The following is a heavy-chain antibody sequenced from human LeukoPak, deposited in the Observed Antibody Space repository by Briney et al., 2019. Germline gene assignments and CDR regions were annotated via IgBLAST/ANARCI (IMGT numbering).Heavy chain of an antibody. D-gene: IGHD4-17*01. CDR1: GFTFSGYA. J-gene: IGHJ3*02. Sequence: PGGSLRLSCAASGFTFSGYAMSWVRQAPGKGLEWVSAISGSGGSTYYADSVKGRFTISRDNSKNTLYLQMNSLRAEDTAVYYCAKDPDYGDYSNAFDIWGQGTMVTVSS. CDR2: ISGSGGST. CDR3: AKDPDYGDYSNAFDI. V-gene: IGHV3-23*01.